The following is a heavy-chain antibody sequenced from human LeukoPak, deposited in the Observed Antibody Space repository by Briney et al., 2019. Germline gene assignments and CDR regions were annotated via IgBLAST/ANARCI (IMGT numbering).Heavy chain of an antibody. Sequence: PGGSLRLSCAASGFTFSSYGMHWVRQAPGKGPEWVAVISYDGSNKYYADSVKGRFTISRDNSKNTLYLQMNSLRAEDTAVYYCAKDAVDTAMVSWYYYYGMDAWGQGTTVTVPS. D-gene: IGHD5-18*01. CDR2: ISYDGSNK. J-gene: IGHJ6*02. CDR3: AKDAVDTAMVSWYYYYGMDA. CDR1: GFTFSSYG. V-gene: IGHV3-30*18.